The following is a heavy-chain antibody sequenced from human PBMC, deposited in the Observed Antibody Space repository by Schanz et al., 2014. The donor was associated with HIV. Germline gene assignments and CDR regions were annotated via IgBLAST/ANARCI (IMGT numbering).Heavy chain of an antibody. CDR1: GFTFDDYA. Sequence: DVYLVESGGALVQPGRSLRLSCAASGFTFDDYAMHWVRQAPGKGLEWVSGISWNSGSIGYADSVKGRFTISRDNSKNTLYFQMNSLRAEDTAIYYCAKTSYGWYFDYWGQGTLVTVSS. D-gene: IGHD6-19*01. J-gene: IGHJ4*02. CDR3: AKTSYGWYFDY. CDR2: ISWNSGSI. V-gene: IGHV3-9*01.